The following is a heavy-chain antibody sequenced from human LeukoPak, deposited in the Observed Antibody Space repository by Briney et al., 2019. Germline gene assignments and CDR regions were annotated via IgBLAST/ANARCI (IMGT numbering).Heavy chain of an antibody. J-gene: IGHJ3*02. CDR3: ARERPYGGNSLGAFDI. V-gene: IGHV4-34*01. CDR1: GGSFSGYY. CDR2: INHSGST. Sequence: SETLSLTCAVYGGSFSGYYWSWIRQPPGKGLEWIGEINHSGSTNYNPSLKSRVTISVDTSKNQFSLKLSSVTAADTAVYYCARERPYGGNSLGAFDIRGQGTMVTVSS. D-gene: IGHD4-23*01.